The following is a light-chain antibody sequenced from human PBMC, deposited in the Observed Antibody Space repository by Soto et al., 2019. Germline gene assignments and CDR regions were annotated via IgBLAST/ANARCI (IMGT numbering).Light chain of an antibody. J-gene: IGKJ5*01. CDR2: VAS. Sequence: EIVLTQSPGTLSLSPGETATLSCRASQSVSSNNLAWYHQKPGQTPRLLIYVASSRATGIPDSFSGSGSGTDFTLTISRLEPEDFAVYYCQQYDNSITFGQGTRLEIE. V-gene: IGKV3-20*01. CDR3: QQYDNSIT. CDR1: QSVSSNN.